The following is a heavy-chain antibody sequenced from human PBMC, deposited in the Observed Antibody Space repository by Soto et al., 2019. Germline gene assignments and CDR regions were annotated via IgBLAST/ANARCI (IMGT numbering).Heavy chain of an antibody. CDR2: IRAYNGNT. Sequence: QVQLVQSGAEVKKPGASVKVSCKASGYTFTSYGISWVRQAPGQGLEWMGWIRAYNGNTNYAQILQGRVTMSTDTSPSTAYMELRRLRSDDTAVYYCARESPPADYWGQGTLVTVSS. V-gene: IGHV1-18*01. CDR3: ARESPPADY. CDR1: GYTFTSYG. J-gene: IGHJ4*02.